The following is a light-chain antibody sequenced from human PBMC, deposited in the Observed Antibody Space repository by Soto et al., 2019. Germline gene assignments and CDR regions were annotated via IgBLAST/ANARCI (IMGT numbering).Light chain of an antibody. CDR3: SSYAGRNTWV. V-gene: IGLV2-8*01. J-gene: IGLJ3*02. Sequence: QSALTQPPSASGSPXXXXXXXXTGTSXDVGGYKYVSWYQQHPGKAPKLMIFEVSRRPSGVPDRFSGSKSGNTASLTVSGLQAEDEADYYCSSYAGRNTWVFGGGTKLTVL. CDR2: EVS. CDR1: SXDVGGYKY.